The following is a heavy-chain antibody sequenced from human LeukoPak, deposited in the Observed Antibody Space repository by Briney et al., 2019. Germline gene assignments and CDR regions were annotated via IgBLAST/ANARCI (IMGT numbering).Heavy chain of an antibody. CDR2: ISSASLAI. J-gene: IGHJ5*02. CDR3: ARSGHYGAGSYYSLNGFDP. D-gene: IGHD3-10*01. V-gene: IGHV3-48*01. Sequence: GGSLRLSRAASGLTFSSFSMNWVRQAPGKGLEWVSYISSASLAIYYADSVKGRFTISRDNAKDSLYLQMNSLRAEDTAVYYCARSGHYGAGSYYSLNGFDPWGQGTLVTVSS. CDR1: GLTFSSFS.